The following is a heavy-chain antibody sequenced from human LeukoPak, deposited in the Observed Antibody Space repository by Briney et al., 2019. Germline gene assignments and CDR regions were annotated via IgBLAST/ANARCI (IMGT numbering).Heavy chain of an antibody. D-gene: IGHD6-13*01. CDR3: ARSLAAAGTDY. Sequence: GGSLRLSCAASGFTFTNYAMTWVRQAPGKGLEWVSTISGRGGDTYYADSVKGRFTISRDNSKNTLYLQMNSLRAEDTAVYYCARSLAAAGTDYWGPGTLVTVSS. CDR1: GFTFTNYA. J-gene: IGHJ4*02. V-gene: IGHV3-23*01. CDR2: ISGRGGDT.